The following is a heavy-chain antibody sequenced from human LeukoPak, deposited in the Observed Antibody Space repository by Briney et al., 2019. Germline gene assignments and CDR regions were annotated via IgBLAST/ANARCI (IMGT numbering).Heavy chain of an antibody. Sequence: GGSLRLSCAASGFTFSDYYMSWIRQAPGKGLEWVSYFSSSSNYTNYADSVKGRFTISRDNAKNSLYLQMNSLRAEDTAVYYCARVVEMATIHFLTLRHYNWFDPWGQGTLVTVSS. J-gene: IGHJ5*02. D-gene: IGHD5-24*01. CDR2: FSSSSNYT. CDR3: ARVVEMATIHFLTLRHYNWFDP. V-gene: IGHV3-11*05. CDR1: GFTFSDYY.